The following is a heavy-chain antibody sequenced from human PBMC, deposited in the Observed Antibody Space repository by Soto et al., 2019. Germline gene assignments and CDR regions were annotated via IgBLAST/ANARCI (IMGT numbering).Heavy chain of an antibody. D-gene: IGHD3-22*01. V-gene: IGHV1-69*13. CDR2: IIPIFGTA. Sequence: ASVKVSCKASGGTFSSYAISWVRQAPGQGLEWMGGIIPIFGTANYAQKFQGRVTITADESTSTAYMELSSLRSEDTAVYYCAKSPGYYDSSGYQPFDYWGQGTLVTVSS. J-gene: IGHJ4*02. CDR3: AKSPGYYDSSGYQPFDY. CDR1: GGTFSSYA.